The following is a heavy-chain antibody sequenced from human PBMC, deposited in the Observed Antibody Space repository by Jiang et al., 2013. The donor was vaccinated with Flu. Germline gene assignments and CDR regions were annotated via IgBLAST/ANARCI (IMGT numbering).Heavy chain of an antibody. D-gene: IGHD3-3*01. CDR1: GVSITNSIYY. CDR3: ARLEIGRITFFGVVEYFFDY. J-gene: IGHJ4*01. CDR2: VHYSGST. Sequence: LLKPSETLSLTCNVSGVSITNSIYYWGWIRQPPGKELEWIGSVHYSGSTYYNPSLKSRLNLSVDPSKNQFALKLTAVTAADTAVYFCARLEIGRITFFGVVEYFFDYWGRGIPVTVSS. V-gene: IGHV4-39*01.